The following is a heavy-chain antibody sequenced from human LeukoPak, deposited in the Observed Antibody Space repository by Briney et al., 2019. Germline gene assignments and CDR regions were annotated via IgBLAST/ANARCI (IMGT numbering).Heavy chain of an antibody. CDR1: GFTFSSNW. J-gene: IGHJ4*02. D-gene: IGHD1-26*01. V-gene: IGHV3-74*01. CDR2: INRDGSST. CDR3: VEEGGTVDY. Sequence: GGSLRLSCAASGFTFSSNWMHWVRQAPGKGLMWVSRINRDGSSTTYADSVKGRFTISRDNAKNTLYLQMNSLRAEDTAVYYCVEEGGTVDYWGQGTLVTVSS.